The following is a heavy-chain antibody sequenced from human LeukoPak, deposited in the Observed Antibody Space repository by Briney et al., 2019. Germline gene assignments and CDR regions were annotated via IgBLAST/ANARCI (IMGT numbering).Heavy chain of an antibody. D-gene: IGHD2-21*01. CDR2: IYSGGST. J-gene: IGHJ4*02. CDR1: GFTVSSNF. CDR3: TRGGGGSFPHY. Sequence: PGGSLSLSCAASGFTVSSNFLSWVRQPPGKGLEWVSDIYSGGSTYYADSVKGRFTISRDNSKNTLYLKMNSLRAEDTAVYYCTRGGGGSFPHYWGQGTLVTVSS. V-gene: IGHV3-53*01.